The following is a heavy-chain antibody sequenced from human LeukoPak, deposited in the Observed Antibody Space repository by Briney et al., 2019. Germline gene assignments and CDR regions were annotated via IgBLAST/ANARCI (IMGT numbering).Heavy chain of an antibody. J-gene: IGHJ4*02. D-gene: IGHD3-9*01. V-gene: IGHV3-21*01. Sequence: PGGSLRLSCAASGFTFSSYSMNWVRQAPGKGLEWVSSISSSSSYIYYADSVKGRFTISRDNAKNSLYLQMNSLRAEDTAVYYCARGRYFEWLLYPRREPNDFWGQGTLVTVSS. CDR3: ARGRYFEWLLYPRREPNDF. CDR2: ISSSSSYI. CDR1: GFTFSSYS.